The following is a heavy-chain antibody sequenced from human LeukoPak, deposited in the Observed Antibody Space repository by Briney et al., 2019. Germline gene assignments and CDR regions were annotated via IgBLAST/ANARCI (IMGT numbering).Heavy chain of an antibody. J-gene: IGHJ4*02. Sequence: GGSLRLSCAASGFTVSSNYMSWVRQAPGKGLEWVSVIYSGGSTYYADSVKGRFTISRDNSKNTLYLQMNSLRAEDTAVYYCARDPYVDSAMATIYYFDYWGQGTLVTVSS. CDR2: IYSGGST. CDR3: ARDPYVDSAMATIYYFDY. D-gene: IGHD5-18*01. CDR1: GFTVSSNY. V-gene: IGHV3-53*01.